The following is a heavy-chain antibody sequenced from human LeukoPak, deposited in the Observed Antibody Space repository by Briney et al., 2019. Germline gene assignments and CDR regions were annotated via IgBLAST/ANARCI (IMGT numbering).Heavy chain of an antibody. CDR2: IRSKANSYAT. J-gene: IGHJ5*02. CDR3: TRLLYCSGGSCS. V-gene: IGHV3-73*01. D-gene: IGHD2-15*01. Sequence: GGSLKLSCAASGFTFSGSAMHWVRQASGKGLEWVGRIRSKANSYATAYAASVKGRFTISRDDSKNTAYLQMNSLKTEDTAVYYCTRLLYCSGGSCSWGQGTLVTVSS. CDR1: GFTFSGSA.